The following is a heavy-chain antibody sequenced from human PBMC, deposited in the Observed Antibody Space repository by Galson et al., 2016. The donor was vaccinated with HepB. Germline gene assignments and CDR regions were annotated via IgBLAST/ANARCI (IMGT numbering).Heavy chain of an antibody. V-gene: IGHV3-23*01. D-gene: IGHD2-15*01. CDR2: ISGSGSST. Sequence: SLRLSCAASGFFFSNFVMTWVRQAPGKGLEWVSDISGSGSSTFYADSVKGRFTISRDNSKNTLYLQMNSLRAEDTAVYYCAKRYCSGGSCYHVDHWGQGTLVTVSS. CDR1: GFFFSNFV. CDR3: AKRYCSGGSCYHVDH. J-gene: IGHJ5*02.